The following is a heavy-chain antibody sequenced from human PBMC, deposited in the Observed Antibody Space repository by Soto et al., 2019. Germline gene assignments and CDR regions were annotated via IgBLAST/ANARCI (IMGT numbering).Heavy chain of an antibody. CDR2: ISAYNGNT. CDR3: ARSTHDFWSGYGWGRELDAFDI. V-gene: IGHV1-18*01. D-gene: IGHD3-3*01. J-gene: IGHJ3*02. CDR1: GYTFSSYG. Sequence: QVQLVQSGVEVKKPGASVKVSCKASGYTFSSYGISWVRQAPGQGLEWMGWISAYNGNTNYAQKLQGRVTMTTDTSKSTAYMELRSLRSDDTAVYYCARSTHDFWSGYGWGRELDAFDIWGQGTMVTVSS.